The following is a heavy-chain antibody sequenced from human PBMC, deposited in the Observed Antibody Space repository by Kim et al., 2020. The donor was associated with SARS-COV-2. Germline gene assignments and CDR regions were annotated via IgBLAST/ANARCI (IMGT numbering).Heavy chain of an antibody. Sequence: TYYADSVRGRSTISRDNSKNTVYLQLSKMRAEDTATYYCLDYHGSGSHGFYWGQGALVTVSS. J-gene: IGHJ1*01. V-gene: IGHV3-23*01. CDR3: LDYHGSGSHGFY. CDR2: T. D-gene: IGHD3-10*01.